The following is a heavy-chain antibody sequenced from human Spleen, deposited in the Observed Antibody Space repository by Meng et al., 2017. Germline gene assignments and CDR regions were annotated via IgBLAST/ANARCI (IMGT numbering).Heavy chain of an antibody. CDR3: VKDFGGDSDY. V-gene: IGHV3-74*01. CDR2: ISPDENTI. J-gene: IGHJ4*02. CDR1: GFTFSSYW. Sequence: EVQLVESGGGLVQPGGSRRLSCAASGFTFSSYWMHWVRQVPGKGLVWVSRISPDENTISHAGSVMGRFFISRDIAKNTLYLQMNSLRAEDTAVYYCVKDFGGDSDYWGQGILVTVSS. D-gene: IGHD3-10*01.